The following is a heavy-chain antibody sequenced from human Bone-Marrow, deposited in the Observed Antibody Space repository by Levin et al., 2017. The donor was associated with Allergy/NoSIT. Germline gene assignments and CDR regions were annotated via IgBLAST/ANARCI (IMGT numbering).Heavy chain of an antibody. CDR2: ITWDSGHI. J-gene: IGHJ3*02. D-gene: IGHD6-13*01. CDR1: GFPFDDFP. Sequence: SCTASGFPFDDFPVHWVRQAPGKGLEWVSGITWDSGHIAYADAVKGRFTVSRDNAKSSLYLQMNSLTPEDTALYYCTKESTSNWYARSAFDIWGQGTKVTVSS. V-gene: IGHV3-9*01. CDR3: TKESTSNWYARSAFDI.